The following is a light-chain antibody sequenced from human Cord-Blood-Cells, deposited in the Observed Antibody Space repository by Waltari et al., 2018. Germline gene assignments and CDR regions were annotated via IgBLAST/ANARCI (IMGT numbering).Light chain of an antibody. V-gene: IGLV1-44*01. CDR1: SSNLGRIP. CDR3: AAWDDSLNGPV. J-gene: IGLJ2*01. Sequence: QSVLTQPPSASGTPGQRVTISCSGHSSNLGRIPLHRYQQLHGTAPKLLSYSTNQRPSGVPDLFSGSKSGTSASLAISGLQSEDEADYYCAAWDDSLNGPVFGGGTKLTVL. CDR2: STN.